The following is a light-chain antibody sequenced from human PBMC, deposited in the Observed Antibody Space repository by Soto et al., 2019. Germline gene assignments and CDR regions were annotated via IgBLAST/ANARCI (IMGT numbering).Light chain of an antibody. CDR3: QQSYSIPLT. Sequence: DIQMTQSPSSLSASVGDRVTITCRASQSISSYLNWYQQKPGKAPKLLIFAASSLQSGVPSRFSGSGSGTDFTLTISSLQFEDFAAYYCQQSYSIPLTFGGGTKVEIK. V-gene: IGKV1-39*01. CDR1: QSISSY. J-gene: IGKJ4*01. CDR2: AAS.